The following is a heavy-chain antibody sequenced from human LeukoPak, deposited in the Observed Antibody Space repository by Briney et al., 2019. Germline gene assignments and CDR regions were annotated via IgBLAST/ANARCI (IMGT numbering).Heavy chain of an antibody. J-gene: IGHJ4*02. Sequence: ASVTVSCKASGYTFTSYDINWVRQATGQGLEWMGWMNPNSGGTNYAQKFQGRVTMTRDTSISTAYMELSRLRSDDTAVYYCATLGDDSSGYYSWGQGTLVTVSS. D-gene: IGHD3-22*01. CDR2: MNPNSGGT. CDR3: ATLGDDSSGYYS. CDR1: GYTFTSYD. V-gene: IGHV1-2*02.